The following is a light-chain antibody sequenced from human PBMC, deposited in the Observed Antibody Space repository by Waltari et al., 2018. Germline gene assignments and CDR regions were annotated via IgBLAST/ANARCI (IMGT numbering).Light chain of an antibody. Sequence: ELVMTQSPATLSVSRGGSATPSCRASLSIDDSLAWYQQKPGQPPRLLIHGASTRDTGIPVRFSGSGSGTAFTLTITGLQSEDFAVYFCQQYNQWPLTFGRGTKVEIK. CDR1: LSIDDS. V-gene: IGKV3-15*01. CDR3: QQYNQWPLT. J-gene: IGKJ4*01. CDR2: GAS.